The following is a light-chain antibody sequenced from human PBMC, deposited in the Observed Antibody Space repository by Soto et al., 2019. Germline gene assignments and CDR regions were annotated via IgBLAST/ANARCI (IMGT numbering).Light chain of an antibody. CDR2: EAS. J-gene: IGKJ1*01. Sequence: EIVLTQSPGTLSLSPGERATLSCRASQSVSSSYVAWYQQKPGQAPRLLIYEASIRAIVIPARFSGSGSGTAFTLNISRLEPEDFAVYHCQQYGRSPPTFGQGSKVEIK. CDR1: QSVSSSY. V-gene: IGKV3-20*01. CDR3: QQYGRSPPT.